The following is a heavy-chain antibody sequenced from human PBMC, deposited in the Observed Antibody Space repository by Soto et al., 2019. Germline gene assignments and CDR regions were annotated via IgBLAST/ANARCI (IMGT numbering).Heavy chain of an antibody. V-gene: IGHV3-21*05. D-gene: IGHD3-22*01. CDR3: ARLYYDNSAYPAY. CDR2: ISSSGSLT. Sequence: PGGSLRLSCAASGFTFSSYGMHWVRQAPGEGLEWISYISSSGSLTNYADSMKGRFTISRDNAKNSLYLQMNSLRAEDTAVYYCARLYYDNSAYPAYWGQGTLVTVSS. J-gene: IGHJ4*02. CDR1: GFTFSSYG.